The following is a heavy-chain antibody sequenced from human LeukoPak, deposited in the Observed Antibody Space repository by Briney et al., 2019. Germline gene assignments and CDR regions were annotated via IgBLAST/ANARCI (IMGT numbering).Heavy chain of an antibody. J-gene: IGHJ4*02. D-gene: IGHD2-2*01. CDR1: GFTFSSYE. Sequence: GGSLRLSCAASGFTFSSYEMNWVRQAPGKGLEWVSGINWNGGSTGYADSVKGRFTISRDNAKNSLYLQMNSLRAEDTALYYCARHISTSWDPNDYWGQGTLVTVSS. CDR3: ARHISTSWDPNDY. V-gene: IGHV3-20*04. CDR2: INWNGGST.